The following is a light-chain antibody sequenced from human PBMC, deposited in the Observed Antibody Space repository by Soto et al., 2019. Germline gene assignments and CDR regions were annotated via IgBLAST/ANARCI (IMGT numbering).Light chain of an antibody. CDR3: HQYFNPRT. J-gene: IGKJ4*01. CDR2: DGT. CDR1: QHISDY. V-gene: IGKV1-33*01. Sequence: DTRLTQSPSSLSASVGDRVTITCQASQHISDYLNWYQQKPGKAPKLLIYDGTKLETGVPSRFSGSGSGTEFTFTISSXQPEDTATYYCHQYFNPRTFGGGTKVEIK.